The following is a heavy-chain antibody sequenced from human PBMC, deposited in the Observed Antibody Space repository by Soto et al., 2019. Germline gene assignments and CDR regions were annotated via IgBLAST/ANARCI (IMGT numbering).Heavy chain of an antibody. Sequence: EVQLVESGGGLVQPGGSLRLSCAASGFTFSSYWMHWVRQVPGKGLVWVSRISGDGSITNYADSVKGQFTISRDNAKNTLYLQMNSLRAEDTAVYYCARVQGGGWGQGTLVTVSS. V-gene: IGHV3-74*01. CDR3: ARVQGGG. J-gene: IGHJ4*02. CDR1: GFTFSSYW. D-gene: IGHD2-15*01. CDR2: ISGDGSIT.